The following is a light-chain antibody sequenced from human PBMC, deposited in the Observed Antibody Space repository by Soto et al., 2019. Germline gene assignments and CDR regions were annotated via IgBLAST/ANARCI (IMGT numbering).Light chain of an antibody. Sequence: EIVLTQSPATLSLSPGERATLSCRASQSASSYLAWYQQKPGRAPRLLIYDASNRATGIPARFSGSGSGTDFTLTISSLEPEDFAVYYCRQRTHSPVTFGGGTKVEIK. J-gene: IGKJ4*01. CDR2: DAS. CDR3: RQRTHSPVT. CDR1: QSASSY. V-gene: IGKV3-11*01.